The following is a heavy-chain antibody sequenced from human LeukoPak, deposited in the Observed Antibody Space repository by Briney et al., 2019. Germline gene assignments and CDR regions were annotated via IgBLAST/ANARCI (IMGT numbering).Heavy chain of an antibody. V-gene: IGHV4-34*01. Sequence: PSETLSVTCAVYGGSFSGYYWSSMRQPPGKGLEWIGEINHSGSTNYNPSLKSRVTISVDTSKNQFSLKLSSVTAADTAVYYCARVWYDFWSGDYYYYMDVWGKGTTVTVSS. CDR1: GGSFSGYY. J-gene: IGHJ6*03. D-gene: IGHD3-3*01. CDR3: ARVWYDFWSGDYYYYMDV. CDR2: INHSGST.